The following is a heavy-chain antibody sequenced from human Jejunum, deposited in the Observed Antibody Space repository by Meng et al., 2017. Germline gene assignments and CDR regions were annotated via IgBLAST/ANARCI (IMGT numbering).Heavy chain of an antibody. J-gene: IGHJ4*02. D-gene: IGHD2-21*02. Sequence: VALVESGGGLVQPGGSLRLSCAASGFTFGSYWMHWVRQVPGKGLVWVSRINSDGSSTSYADSVKGRFSISRDNAKNTLSLQMNSLRAEDTAVYYCARGAVTGQRSDFWGQGTLVTVSS. V-gene: IGHV3-74*01. CDR3: ARGAVTGQRSDF. CDR2: INSDGSST. CDR1: GFTFGSYW.